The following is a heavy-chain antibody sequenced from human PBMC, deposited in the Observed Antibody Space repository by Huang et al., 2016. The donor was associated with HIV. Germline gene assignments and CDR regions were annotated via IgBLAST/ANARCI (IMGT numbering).Heavy chain of an antibody. CDR2: ISGSGGST. V-gene: IGHV3-23*01. CDR3: VKGVRLSYYYYGVDV. Sequence: EVQLLESGGDLVQPGESLRLSCAASGFTFSNYAMSWVRQAPGKGLEWVSAISGSGGSTYSADSVKGRFTISGDNSKNTLYLQMNSLRAEDTAVDYCVKGVRLSYYYYGVDVWGQGTTVTVSS. CDR1: GFTFSNYA. D-gene: IGHD2-21*01. J-gene: IGHJ6*02.